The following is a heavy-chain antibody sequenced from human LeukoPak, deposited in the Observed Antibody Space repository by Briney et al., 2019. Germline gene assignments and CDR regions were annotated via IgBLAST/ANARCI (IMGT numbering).Heavy chain of an antibody. Sequence: SETLSLTCTVSGGSINSYYWSWIRQPAGKGLEWIGRIYTSGSTNYNPSLKSRVTISVDTSKNQFSLKLSSVTAADTAVYYSAGRLERDAFDIWGQGTMVTVSS. CDR3: AGRLERDAFDI. CDR1: GGSINSYY. J-gene: IGHJ3*02. D-gene: IGHD1-1*01. CDR2: IYTSGST. V-gene: IGHV4-4*07.